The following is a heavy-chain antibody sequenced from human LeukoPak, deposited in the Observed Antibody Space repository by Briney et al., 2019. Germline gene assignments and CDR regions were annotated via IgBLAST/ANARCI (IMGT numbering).Heavy chain of an antibody. J-gene: IGHJ4*02. D-gene: IGHD4-17*01. V-gene: IGHV1-69*04. CDR2: IIPILGVA. CDR3: ARITVTSDY. Sequence: ASVKVSRKASGGTFSSYAISWVGQAPGQGLEWMGRIIPILGVANYAQKFQGRVTITADKSTSTAYMELSSLRSEDTAVYYCARITVTSDYWGQGTLVTVSS. CDR1: GGTFSSYA.